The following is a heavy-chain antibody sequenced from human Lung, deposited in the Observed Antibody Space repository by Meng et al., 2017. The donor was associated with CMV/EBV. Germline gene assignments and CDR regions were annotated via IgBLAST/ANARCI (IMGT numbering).Heavy chain of an antibody. CDR2: IYPGDSDT. CDR1: GYSFTSYW. Sequence: GESLKISCKGSGYSFTSYWIGWVRQMPGKGLEWMGIIYPGDSDTRYSPSFQGQVTISAEKSISTDYLQWSSLKDSDTAMYYCARRYCSSTSGYRFDRNWFDPWGHGTXVTVSS. CDR3: ARRYCSSTSGYRFDRNWFDP. D-gene: IGHD2-2*02. J-gene: IGHJ5*02. V-gene: IGHV5-51*01.